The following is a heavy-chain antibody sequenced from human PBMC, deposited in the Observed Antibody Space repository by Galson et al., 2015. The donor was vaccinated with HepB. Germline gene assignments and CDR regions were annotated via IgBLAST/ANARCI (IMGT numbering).Heavy chain of an antibody. J-gene: IGHJ6*02. CDR3: AGGITMIVVGGYYGMDV. D-gene: IGHD3-22*01. Sequence: SVKVSCKASGYIFTGYYLHWVRQAPGQGLEWMGWINPHSGGTNYAQKFQGRVTMTRDTSISTAYMELSRLRFDDTAVYYCAGGITMIVVGGYYGMDVWGQGTTVTVSS. CDR2: INPHSGGT. CDR1: GYIFTGYY. V-gene: IGHV1-2*02.